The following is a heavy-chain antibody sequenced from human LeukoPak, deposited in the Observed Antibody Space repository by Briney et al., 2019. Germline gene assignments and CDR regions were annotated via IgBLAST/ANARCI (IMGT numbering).Heavy chain of an antibody. CDR2: IYYSGST. J-gene: IGHJ4*02. D-gene: IGHD6-13*01. CDR1: GGSISSYY. Sequence: SETLSLTCTVSGGSISSYYWSWIRQPPGKGLEWIGYIYYSGSTNYNPSLKSRVTISVDTSKNQFSLKLSSVTAADTAVYYCAGHDLIAAAGIDYWGQGTLVTVSS. V-gene: IGHV4-59*08. CDR3: AGHDLIAAAGIDY.